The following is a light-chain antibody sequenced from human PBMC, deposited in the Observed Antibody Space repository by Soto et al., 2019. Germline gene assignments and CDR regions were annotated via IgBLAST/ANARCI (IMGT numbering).Light chain of an antibody. Sequence: HSVRTHPPAVSAAPLQKVTIAFSRSSSNIGNNYVSWYQQVPGTAPKLRIYDNNKRPSESPDRFSGSKFVTSATLDITGQQPGEEDDSYCGTWHSRLRDVVFGGGSWLT. CDR3: GTWHSRLRDVV. CDR1: SSNIGNNY. CDR2: DNN. J-gene: IGLJ2*01. V-gene: IGLV1-51*01.